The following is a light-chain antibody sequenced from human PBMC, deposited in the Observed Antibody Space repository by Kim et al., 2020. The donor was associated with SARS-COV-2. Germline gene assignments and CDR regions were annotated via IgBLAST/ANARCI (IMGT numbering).Light chain of an antibody. CDR1: QDINNY. CDR2: SAS. Sequence: SGEDRVTISCRASQDINNYLAGYQQKPGKAPKLLICSASVLQVGVPSRFSGSGSGTDFTLTISSLQPEDVATYYCQRYYSAPWTFDQGTKVDIK. CDR3: QRYYSAPWT. V-gene: IGKV1-27*01. J-gene: IGKJ1*01.